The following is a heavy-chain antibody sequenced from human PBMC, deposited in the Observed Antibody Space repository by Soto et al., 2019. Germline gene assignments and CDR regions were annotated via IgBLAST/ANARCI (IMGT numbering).Heavy chain of an antibody. D-gene: IGHD3-22*01. CDR2: IYSDGRT. CDR1: GVSISSGNW. J-gene: IGHJ4*02. V-gene: IGHV4-4*02. CDR3: VRLIYDRRLNYLYFDY. Sequence: QVQLQESGPGLVKPWGTVSLTCDVSGVSISSGNWWRWVRQPPGKRLEWIGEIYSDGRTTYNPSLRGRAAISVDTSKNWFSLRVTSATAEDTAVYYCVRLIYDRRLNYLYFDYWGRGALVTVSS.